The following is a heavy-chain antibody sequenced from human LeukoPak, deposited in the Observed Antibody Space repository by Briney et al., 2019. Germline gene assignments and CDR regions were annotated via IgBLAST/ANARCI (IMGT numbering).Heavy chain of an antibody. CDR3: ARYLVGATTPSNAFDI. J-gene: IGHJ3*02. V-gene: IGHV4-34*01. CDR1: GGSFSGYY. D-gene: IGHD1-26*01. Sequence: PSETLSLTCAVYGGSFSGYYWSWIRQPPGKGLEWIGEINHSGSTNYNPSLKSRVTISVDTSKNQFSLKLSSVTAADTAVYYCARYLVGATTPSNAFDIWGQGTMFTVSS. CDR2: INHSGST.